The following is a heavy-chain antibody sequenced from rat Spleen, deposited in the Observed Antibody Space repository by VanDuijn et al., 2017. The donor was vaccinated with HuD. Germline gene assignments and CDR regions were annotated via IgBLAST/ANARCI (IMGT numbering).Heavy chain of an antibody. D-gene: IGHD4-3*01. CDR2: ISYDGGST. J-gene: IGHJ2*01. Sequence: EVQLVESGGGLVQPGRSLKLSCAASGFTFSDYYMAWVRQAPTKGLEWVASISYDGGSTYYRDSVKGRFTISRDNAKSTLYLQMDSLRSEDTATYYCARHNSGYGVMDAWGQGVMVTVSS. CDR3: ARHNSGYGVMDA. V-gene: IGHV5-7*01. CDR1: GFTFSDYY.